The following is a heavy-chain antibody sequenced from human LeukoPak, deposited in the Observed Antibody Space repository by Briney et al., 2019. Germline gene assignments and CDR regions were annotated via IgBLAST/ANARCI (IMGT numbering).Heavy chain of an antibody. J-gene: IGHJ3*01. Sequence: SQTLSHTCAISGDSVSSYSAAWHWIRQTPSSGLEWLGRTYYRSNWYNDYAGSLRGRITINPDTSRNQFSLHLSSVTPDDTAVYYCARDPEWVYDTFDVWGQGTMVTVSS. V-gene: IGHV6-1*01. CDR2: TYYRSNWYN. D-gene: IGHD3-3*01. CDR1: GDSVSSYSAA. CDR3: ARDPEWVYDTFDV.